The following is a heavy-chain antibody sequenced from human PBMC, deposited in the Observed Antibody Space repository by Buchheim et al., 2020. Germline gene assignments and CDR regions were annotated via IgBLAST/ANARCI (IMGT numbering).Heavy chain of an antibody. J-gene: IGHJ4*02. Sequence: QVQLVESGGGVVQPGRSLRLSCAASGFTFSSYAMYWVRQAPGKGLEWVSVISYDGSNKYYADSVKGRFTISRDNSKNTLYLQMNSLRAEDTAVYYCARDRYSSLDYWGKGPL. CDR3: ARDRYSSLDY. V-gene: IGHV3-30-3*01. CDR2: ISYDGSNK. CDR1: GFTFSSYA. D-gene: IGHD6-13*01.